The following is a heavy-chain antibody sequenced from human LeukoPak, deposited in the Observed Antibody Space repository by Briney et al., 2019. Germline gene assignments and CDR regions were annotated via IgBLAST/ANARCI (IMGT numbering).Heavy chain of an antibody. D-gene: IGHD3-10*01. J-gene: IGHJ2*01. Sequence: GGSLRLSCAAPGFTFSSYAMSWVRQAPGKGLEWVSAISGSGGSTYYADSVKGRFTISRDNSKNTLYLQMNSLRAEDTAVYYCAKDRGASRSWYFDLWGRGTLVTVSS. CDR1: GFTFSSYA. CDR3: AKDRGASRSWYFDL. V-gene: IGHV3-23*01. CDR2: ISGSGGST.